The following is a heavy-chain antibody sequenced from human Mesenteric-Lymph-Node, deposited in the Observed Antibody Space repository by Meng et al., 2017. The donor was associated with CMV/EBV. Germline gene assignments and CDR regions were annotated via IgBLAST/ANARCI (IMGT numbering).Heavy chain of an antibody. D-gene: IGHD6-19*01. Sequence: SGFTFSSYAMHWVRQAPGKGLEWVAVMSYDGTNKYYADSVKGRFTISRDNSKNTLYLQMNSLRAEDTAVYYCGRDLMGYSSGPPDYWGQGTLVTVSS. CDR1: GFTFSSYA. CDR2: MSYDGTNK. CDR3: GRDLMGYSSGPPDY. J-gene: IGHJ4*02. V-gene: IGHV3-30-3*01.